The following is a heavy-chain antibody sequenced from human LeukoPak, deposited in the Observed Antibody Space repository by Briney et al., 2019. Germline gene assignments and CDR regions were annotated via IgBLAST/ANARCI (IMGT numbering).Heavy chain of an antibody. Sequence: GGSLRLSCAASGFTFSSYAMSWVRQAPGKGREWVSSTSGSGCSTYHADSVKGRFTIFREHVQEPLYLQINSLRPEETARYFCAKGVDCSCGSCYENNLAGMDVWGKGTTVTVSS. J-gene: IGHJ6*03. CDR2: TSGSGCST. D-gene: IGHD2-15*01. V-gene: IGHV3-23*01. CDR1: GFTFSSYA. CDR3: AKGVDCSCGSCYENNLAGMDV.